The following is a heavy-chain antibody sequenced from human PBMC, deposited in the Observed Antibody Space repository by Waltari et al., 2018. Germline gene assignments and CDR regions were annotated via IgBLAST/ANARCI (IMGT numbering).Heavy chain of an antibody. J-gene: IGHJ4*02. CDR1: GFTFSSYS. CDR2: ISSSSSYI. D-gene: IGHD2-15*01. V-gene: IGHV3-21*01. Sequence: EVQLVESGGGLVKPGGSLRLSCAASGFTFSSYSMNWVRQAPGKGLEWVSSISSSSSYIYYADSVKGRFTISRDNAKNSLYLQMNSLRAEDTAVYYCARGLGCSGGSCYSVDYWGQGTLVTVSS. CDR3: ARGLGCSGGSCYSVDY.